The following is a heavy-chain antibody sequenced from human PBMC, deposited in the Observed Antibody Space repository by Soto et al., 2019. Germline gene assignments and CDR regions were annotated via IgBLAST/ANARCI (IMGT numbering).Heavy chain of an antibody. J-gene: IGHJ6*02. V-gene: IGHV1-69*01. CDR1: GATFKNSV. CDR2: TIPLFGTT. CDR3: VAELDFGKLSVV. D-gene: IGHD3-10*01. Sequence: QVQLVQSGVEVKKPGSSVRVSCKASGATFKNSVISWVRQAPGQGLVWMGGTIPLFGTTDYAQKFQGRLTITTDESTTTAYMEVSRLTSEDTAVYYCVAELDFGKLSVVWGQGTTVIVSS.